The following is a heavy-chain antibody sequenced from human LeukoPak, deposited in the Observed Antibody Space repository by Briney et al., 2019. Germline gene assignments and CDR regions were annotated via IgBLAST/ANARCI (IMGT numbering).Heavy chain of an antibody. V-gene: IGHV1-18*01. Sequence: GASVKVSCKASGYTFTSYGISWVRQAPGQGLEWMGWISAYNGNTNYAQKLQGRVTMTTDTSTSTAHMELRSLRSDDTAVYYCARPFDELGYALNYWGQGTLVTVSS. J-gene: IGHJ4*02. CDR2: ISAYNGNT. D-gene: IGHD2-8*01. CDR1: GYTFTSYG. CDR3: ARPFDELGYALNY.